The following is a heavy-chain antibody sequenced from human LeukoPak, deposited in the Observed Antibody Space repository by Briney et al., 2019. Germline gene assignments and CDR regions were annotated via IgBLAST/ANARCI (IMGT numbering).Heavy chain of an antibody. CDR3: AREGRGGYYGFDY. CDR1: GFTFSSSW. V-gene: IGHV3-74*01. J-gene: IGHJ4*02. D-gene: IGHD3-3*01. Sequence: PGGSLRLSCAASGFTFSSSWMHGVRQAPGKGLVWVSRINSDGSSTNYADSVKGRFTISRDNAQNTLYLQMNSLRAEDTAVYYCAREGRGGYYGFDYWGQGTLVTVSS. CDR2: INSDGSST.